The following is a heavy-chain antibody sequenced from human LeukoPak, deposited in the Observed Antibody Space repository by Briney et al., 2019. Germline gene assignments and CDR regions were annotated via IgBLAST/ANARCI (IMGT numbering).Heavy chain of an antibody. CDR1: GGSFSGYY. Sequence: SETLSLTCAVYGGSFSGYYWSWIRQPPGKGQEWIGEINHSGSTNYNPSLKSRVTISVDTSKNQFSLKLSSVTAADTAVYYCARGLLSVPYSSGWYSPRVPFDYWGQGTLVTVSS. V-gene: IGHV4-34*01. D-gene: IGHD6-19*01. J-gene: IGHJ4*02. CDR2: INHSGST. CDR3: ARGLLSVPYSSGWYSPRVPFDY.